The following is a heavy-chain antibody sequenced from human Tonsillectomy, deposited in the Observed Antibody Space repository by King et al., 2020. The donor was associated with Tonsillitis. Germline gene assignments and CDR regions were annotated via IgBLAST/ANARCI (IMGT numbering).Heavy chain of an antibody. CDR3: VRDQGVRGAMEYXGMXV. Sequence: VQLQESGPGLVKASQTLSLTCTVSGGSIRSGGYYWTWIRQHPGKGLEWLGYILHSGSTNYNASLKSRLTISVETSKNQFSLKLSSVTAADTAVYYCVRDQGVRGAMEYXGMXVWXQGTXVTVS. V-gene: IGHV4-31*03. CDR2: ILHSGST. J-gene: IGHJ6*02. CDR1: GGSIRSGGYY. D-gene: IGHD3-10*01.